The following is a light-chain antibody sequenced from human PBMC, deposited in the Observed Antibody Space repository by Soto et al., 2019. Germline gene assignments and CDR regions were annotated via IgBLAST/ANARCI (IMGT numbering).Light chain of an antibody. V-gene: IGLV2-14*01. Sequence: QSALTQPASVSGSPGQSITISCTGTSSDVGGYNYVSWYQQHPGQAPKXMIXXXRNRPSXXXXXXXXXXXXXXXXXXXXGXQAEDEADYYCSSYTSSSTVVFGGGTKLTVL. CDR1: SSDVGGYNY. CDR2: XXR. CDR3: SSYTSSSTVV. J-gene: IGLJ2*01.